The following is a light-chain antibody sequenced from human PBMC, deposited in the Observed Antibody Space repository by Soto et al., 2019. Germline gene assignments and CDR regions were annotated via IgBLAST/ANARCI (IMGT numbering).Light chain of an antibody. CDR3: QQYNNWPPWT. J-gene: IGKJ1*01. V-gene: IGKV3-15*01. CDR1: QSVSSN. CDR2: GAS. Sequence: EIVLTQSPATLSLSPGESATLSCRASQSVSSNLAWYQQKPGQSPKLLIYGASTRATGIPARFSGSGSGTEFTLTISSLQSEDFAVYYCQQYNNWPPWTFGQGTKVDNK.